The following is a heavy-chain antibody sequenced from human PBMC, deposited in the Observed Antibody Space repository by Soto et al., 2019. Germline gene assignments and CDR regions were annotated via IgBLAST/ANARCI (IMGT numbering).Heavy chain of an antibody. D-gene: IGHD2-15*01. Sequence: LCGGGGSTKDADSVKGRFTISRDNSKSMLYLQMGSLRADDTAVYYCAKDQYCGGGSCYGMDVWGQGTTVTVSS. CDR3: AKDQYCGGGSCYGMDV. V-gene: IGHV3-23*01. J-gene: IGHJ6*02. CDR2: LCGGGGST.